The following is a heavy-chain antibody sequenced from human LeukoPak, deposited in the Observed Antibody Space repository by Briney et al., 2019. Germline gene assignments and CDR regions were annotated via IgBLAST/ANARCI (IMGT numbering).Heavy chain of an antibody. Sequence: ASVKVSCKASGYTFTSYGISWVGQAPGQGLEWMGWIGAYNGNTNYAQKLQGRVTMTTDTSTSTAYMELRSLRSDDTAVYYCAIDRDYVDYVRHWFDPWGQGTLVTVSS. CDR3: AIDRDYVDYVRHWFDP. D-gene: IGHD4-17*01. CDR2: IGAYNGNT. J-gene: IGHJ5*02. V-gene: IGHV1-18*01. CDR1: GYTFTSYG.